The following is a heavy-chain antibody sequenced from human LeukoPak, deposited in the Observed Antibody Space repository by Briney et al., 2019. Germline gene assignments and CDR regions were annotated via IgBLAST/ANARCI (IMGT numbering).Heavy chain of an antibody. CDR1: GYTFTSCG. V-gene: IGHV1-18*01. D-gene: IGHD6-13*01. CDR3: ARGGGGYSISWYDY. J-gene: IGHJ4*02. CDR2: ISAYNGNT. Sequence: ASVKVSCKASGYTFTSCGISWVRQAPGQGLEWMGWISAYNGNTNFAQKLQGRVTMTTDTSTSTAYMELRSLRSDDTAVYYCARGGGGYSISWYDYWGQGTLVTVSS.